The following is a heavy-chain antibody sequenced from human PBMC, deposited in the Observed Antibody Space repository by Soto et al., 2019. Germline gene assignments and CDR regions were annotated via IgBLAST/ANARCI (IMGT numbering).Heavy chain of an antibody. V-gene: IGHV4-31*03. CDR1: GGSIDNNGYS. J-gene: IGHJ4*02. CDR3: ARGGSGWKALNYFDS. D-gene: IGHD6-19*01. Sequence: SETLSVTCTVSGGSIDNNGYSWTWIRQRPGGGLEWLGSNNYRADTYYTPSLRSRITISLDTSQNQFSLWLTSVTAADTGSYYCARGGSGWKALNYFDSRGQAIPPPVSS. CDR2: NNYRADT.